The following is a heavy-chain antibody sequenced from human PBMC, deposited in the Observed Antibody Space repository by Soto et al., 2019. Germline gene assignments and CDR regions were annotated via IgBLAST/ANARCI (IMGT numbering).Heavy chain of an antibody. CDR2: IKSKTDGGTT. CDR1: GFTFSNAW. D-gene: IGHD3-16*01. V-gene: IGHV3-15*01. J-gene: IGHJ4*02. Sequence: GGSLRLSCAASGFTFSNAWMSWVRQAPGKGLEWVGRIKSKTDGGTTDYAAPVKGRFTISRDDSKNTLYLQMNSLKTEDTAVYYCTTASSGYEDFDYWGQGTLVTVSS. CDR3: TTASSGYEDFDY.